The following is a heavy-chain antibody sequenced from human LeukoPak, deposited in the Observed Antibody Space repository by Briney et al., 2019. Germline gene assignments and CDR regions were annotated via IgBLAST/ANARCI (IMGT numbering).Heavy chain of an antibody. CDR3: ARDLLGSATSYSSGAWDY. J-gene: IGHJ4*02. V-gene: IGHV1-69*13. CDR1: GYTFTSYD. Sequence: SVKVSCKASGYTFTSYDINWVRQATGQGLEWMGGIIPIFDTADNAQKFQGRLTITADESTSTAYMELSSLRAEDTAVYYCARDLLGSATSYSSGAWDYWGQGTLVTVSS. D-gene: IGHD3-9*01. CDR2: IIPIFDTA.